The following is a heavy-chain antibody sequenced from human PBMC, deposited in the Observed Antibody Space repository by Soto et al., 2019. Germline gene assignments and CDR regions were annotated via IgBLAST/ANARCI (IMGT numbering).Heavy chain of an antibody. CDR2: INPSGGST. V-gene: IGHV1-46*01. Sequence: GASVKVSCKASGYHFSSYYMHWVRQAPGQGLEWMGIINPSGGSTSYAQKFQGRVTMTRDTSTSTVYMELSSLRSEDTAVYYCSRANGVAVTTFYPQYNWFDPWGQGTLVTVSS. CDR3: SRANGVAVTTFYPQYNWFDP. CDR1: GYHFSSYY. J-gene: IGHJ5*02. D-gene: IGHD4-17*01.